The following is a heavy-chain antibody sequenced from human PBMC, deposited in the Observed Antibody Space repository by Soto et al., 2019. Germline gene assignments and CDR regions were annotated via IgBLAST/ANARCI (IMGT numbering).Heavy chain of an antibody. J-gene: IGHJ4*02. Sequence: ASVKVSCKASGYTFLKYGINWVRQAPGQGLEWMGGIQTDNDHASFAQEFQGRVTMTRNTSIRTAYMELSSLRSEDTAVYYCVTLRGVPYWGQGSLVTVSS. CDR2: IQTDNDHA. V-gene: IGHV1-8*01. CDR1: GYTFLKYG. D-gene: IGHD3-10*01. CDR3: VTLRGVPY.